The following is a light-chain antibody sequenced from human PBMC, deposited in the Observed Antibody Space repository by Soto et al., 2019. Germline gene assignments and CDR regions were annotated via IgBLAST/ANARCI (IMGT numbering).Light chain of an antibody. V-gene: IGKV1-39*01. CDR3: QQSFSIPLT. J-gene: IGKJ4*01. Sequence: DIQVTQSQSSLSASVGARLTITCRASQSIYDSLHWYQHKQGQAPALLIYAASSLQNGVPARFGGSGYGTDFNLTISNLQTEDCAIYYCQQSFSIPLTFGGGTKVDIK. CDR2: AAS. CDR1: QSIYDS.